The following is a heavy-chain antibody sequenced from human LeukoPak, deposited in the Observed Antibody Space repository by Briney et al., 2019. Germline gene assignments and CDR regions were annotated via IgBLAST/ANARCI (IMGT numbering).Heavy chain of an antibody. CDR1: GFTFSSYA. Sequence: PGGSLRLSCAASGFTFSSYAMSWVRQAPGKGLEWVSAISGSGGSTYYADSVKGRFTISRDNSKNTLYLQMNSLRAEDTAVYYCATNYDFWEDYGMDVWGQGTTVTVSS. D-gene: IGHD3-3*01. V-gene: IGHV3-23*01. CDR3: ATNYDFWEDYGMDV. J-gene: IGHJ6*02. CDR2: ISGSGGST.